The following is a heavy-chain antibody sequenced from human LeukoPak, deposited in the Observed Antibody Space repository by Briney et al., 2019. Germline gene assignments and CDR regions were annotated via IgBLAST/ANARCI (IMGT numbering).Heavy chain of an antibody. J-gene: IGHJ4*02. V-gene: IGHV4-4*07. CDR1: GVSITNYY. CDR3: ARQAPGSPFDY. D-gene: IGHD6-13*01. Sequence: SETLSLTCTVSGVSITNYYWSWIRQPAGKGLEWIARVYYIGNPIYIFNPSLKSRVTLSVDTSKNQFSLKLTSVTAADTAVYYCARQAPGSPFDYWGQGTLVTVSS. CDR2: VYYIGNP.